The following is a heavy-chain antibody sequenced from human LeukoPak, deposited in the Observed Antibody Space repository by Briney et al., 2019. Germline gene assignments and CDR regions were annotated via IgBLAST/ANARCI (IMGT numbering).Heavy chain of an antibody. CDR3: AASLYYDFWSGGDY. Sequence: SVKVSCKASGFTFTNSAVHWVRQARGQHLEWMGWIVVGSGSTNYAQNFQERVTITRDMSTSTAYMELNSLRSEDTAVYYCAASLYYDFWSGGDYWGQGSLVTVSS. CDR2: IVVGSGST. J-gene: IGHJ4*02. D-gene: IGHD3-3*01. CDR1: GFTFTNSA. V-gene: IGHV1-58*01.